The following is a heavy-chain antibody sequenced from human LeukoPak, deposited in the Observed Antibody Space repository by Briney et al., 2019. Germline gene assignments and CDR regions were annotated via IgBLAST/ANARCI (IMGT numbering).Heavy chain of an antibody. Sequence: SETLSLTCTVSGGSISSSSYYWGWIRQPPGKGLEWIGSIYYSGSTYYNPSLKSRVTISVDTSKNQFSLKLSSVTAADTAVYYCAVVVDKGWFDPWGQGTLVTVSS. CDR3: AVVVDKGWFDP. CDR2: IYYSGST. CDR1: GGSISSSSYY. J-gene: IGHJ5*02. D-gene: IGHD2-15*01. V-gene: IGHV4-39*07.